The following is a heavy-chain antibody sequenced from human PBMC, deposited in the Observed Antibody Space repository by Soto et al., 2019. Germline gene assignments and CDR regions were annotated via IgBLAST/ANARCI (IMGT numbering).Heavy chain of an antibody. J-gene: IGHJ6*02. D-gene: IGHD2-2*01. CDR1: GYSFTNYR. CDR3: ARQDIVVVPAVQSYYGMDV. Sequence: PGGSLKISCKASGYSFTNYRIGWVRRMAGKGLKGMGIIYPGDSGTRYSPSFQGQVTISADKSISTAYLQWSSLKASDTAMYYCARQDIVVVPAVQSYYGMDVWGQGTTVTVSS. CDR2: IYPGDSGT. V-gene: IGHV5-51*01.